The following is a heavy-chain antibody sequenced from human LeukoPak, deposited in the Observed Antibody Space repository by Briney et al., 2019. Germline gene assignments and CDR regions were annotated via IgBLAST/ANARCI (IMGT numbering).Heavy chain of an antibody. Sequence: KPSETLSLTCTVSGGAIISDNFYWGWVRQPPGKGLEWVGSINYSGTTYYNPSLRSRLSISVDTSRTQFFLRLNSVTAADTAVYYCGRLFDSWGQGILVRVSS. J-gene: IGHJ4*02. CDR2: INYSGTT. V-gene: IGHV4-39*01. CDR3: GRLFDS. CDR1: GGAIISDNFY.